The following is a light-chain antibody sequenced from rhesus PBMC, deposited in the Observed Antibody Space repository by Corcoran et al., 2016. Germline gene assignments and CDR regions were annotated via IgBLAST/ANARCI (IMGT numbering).Light chain of an antibody. CDR3: QQGSSIPWT. CDR1: SSVSTS. V-gene: IGKV3-17*03. J-gene: IGKJ1*01. Sequence: EIVLTQSPTSMAVSQGERVTISCTASSSVSTSYLHWYQQKPGFPPGLLVYRTSSLASGVPARFSGSGYGTSYTLTLSSMEAEDAANYYCQQGSSIPWTFGQGTKVEIK. CDR2: RTS.